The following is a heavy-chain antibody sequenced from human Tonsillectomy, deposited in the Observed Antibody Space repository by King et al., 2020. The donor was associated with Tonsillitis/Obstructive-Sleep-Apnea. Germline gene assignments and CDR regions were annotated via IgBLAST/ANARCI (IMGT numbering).Heavy chain of an antibody. CDR2: ISGSGGST. Sequence: VQLVESGGGLVQPGGSLRLSCAASGFTFSSYAMNWVRQAPGKGLEWVSAISGSGGSTYYADSVKGRFTISIDSSKNTLYLQMNSLRAEDTAVYDCAGDRHSSNWHGREGIYYYGMDVWGQGTTVTVAS. J-gene: IGHJ6*02. CDR1: GFTFSSYA. V-gene: IGHV3-23*04. CDR3: AGDRHSSNWHGREGIYYYGMDV. D-gene: IGHD6-13*01.